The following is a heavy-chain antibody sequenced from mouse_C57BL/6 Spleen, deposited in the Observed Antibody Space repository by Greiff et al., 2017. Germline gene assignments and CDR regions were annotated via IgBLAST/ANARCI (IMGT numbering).Heavy chain of an antibody. J-gene: IGHJ1*03. V-gene: IGHV1-53*01. CDR3: ARPDYYGSSRYWYFDV. D-gene: IGHD1-1*01. CDR1: GYTFTSYW. CDR2: INPSNGGT. Sequence: VQLQQPGTELVKPGASVKLSCKASGYTFTSYWMHWVKQRPGQGLEWIGNINPSNGGTNYNEKFKSKATLTVDKSSSTAYMQLSSLTSEDSAVYYCARPDYYGSSRYWYFDVWGTGTTVTVSS.